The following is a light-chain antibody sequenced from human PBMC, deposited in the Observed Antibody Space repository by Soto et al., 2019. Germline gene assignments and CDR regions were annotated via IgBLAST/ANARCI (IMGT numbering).Light chain of an antibody. CDR2: DVS. CDR3: SSYTSSSTRV. Sequence: QSVLTQPASVSGSRGQSITISCTGTGSDVGGYNYVSWYQQHPGKAPKLMIYDVSDRPSGVSNRFSGSKSGNTASLAISGLQAEDEADYYCSSYTSSSTRVFGTGTKVTVL. V-gene: IGLV2-14*01. J-gene: IGLJ1*01. CDR1: GSDVGGYNY.